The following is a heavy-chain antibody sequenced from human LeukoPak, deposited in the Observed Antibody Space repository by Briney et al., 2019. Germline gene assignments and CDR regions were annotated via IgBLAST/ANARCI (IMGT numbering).Heavy chain of an antibody. CDR1: GYTFTSYG. CDR3: ARGYILPLETDNGDGFAI. J-gene: IGHJ3*02. D-gene: IGHD3-3*02. Sequence: ASVKVSCKASGYTFTSYGISWVRQAPGQGLEWMGWISAYNGNTNYAQRLQGRVTMTADTNTNTVSMELRSLRSDDTAVYFCARGYILPLETDNGDGFAIWGQGTVVSVSS. CDR2: ISAYNGNT. V-gene: IGHV1-18*01.